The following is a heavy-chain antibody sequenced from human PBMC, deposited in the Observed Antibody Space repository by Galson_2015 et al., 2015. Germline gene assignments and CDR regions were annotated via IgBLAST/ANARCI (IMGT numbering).Heavy chain of an antibody. CDR1: GFTFSNGW. Sequence: SLRLSCAASGFTFSNGWMSWVRQAPGKGLEWVGRIKSKTDGGTTDYAAPVKGRFTISRDDSKNTLYLQMNSLTTEDTAMYYCTTDPSRFCSSTRCYADFDYWGQGALVTVSS. V-gene: IGHV3-15*01. CDR2: IKSKTDGGTT. D-gene: IGHD2-2*01. CDR3: TTDPSRFCSSTRCYADFDY. J-gene: IGHJ4*02.